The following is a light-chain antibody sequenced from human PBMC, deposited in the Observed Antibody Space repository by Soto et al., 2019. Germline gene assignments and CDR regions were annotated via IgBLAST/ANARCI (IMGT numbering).Light chain of an antibody. CDR2: DVS. V-gene: IGKV3-11*01. J-gene: IGKJ3*01. CDR1: QSVSNY. CDR3: QQRNHWPPLFT. Sequence: EIVLAQSPATLSLSPGQRATLSCRASQSVSNYLAWYQQKPGQAPRLLIYDVSNRATGIPARFSGSGSGSDFTLTISSLEPEDFAVYYCQQRNHWPPLFTFGPGTKVDIK.